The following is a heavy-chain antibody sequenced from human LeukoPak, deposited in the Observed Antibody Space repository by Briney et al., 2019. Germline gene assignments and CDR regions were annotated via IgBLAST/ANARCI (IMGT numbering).Heavy chain of an antibody. CDR2: IRYDGSNK. V-gene: IGHV3-30*02. CDR1: GFTFSSYG. Sequence: PGGSLRLSCAASGFTFSSYGMHWVRQAPGKGLEWVAFIRYDGSNKYYADSVKGRFTISRDNSKNTLYLQMNSLRAEDTAVYYCARVGASYGSGPYFDYWGQGTLVTVSS. CDR3: ARVGASYGSGPYFDY. D-gene: IGHD3-10*01. J-gene: IGHJ4*02.